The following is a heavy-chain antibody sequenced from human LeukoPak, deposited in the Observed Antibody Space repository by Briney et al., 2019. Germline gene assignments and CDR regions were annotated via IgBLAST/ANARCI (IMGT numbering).Heavy chain of an antibody. D-gene: IGHD6-13*01. CDR1: GGSISSSSYY. CDR2: IYYSGST. J-gene: IGHJ4*02. V-gene: IGHV4-39*07. Sequence: SETLSLTCTVSGGSISSSSYYWGWIRQPPGKGLEWIGSIYYSGSTYYNPSLKSRVTISVDTSKNQFSLNLNSVTAADTAVYYCARGRGSSWYYFDSWGQGTLVTVSS. CDR3: ARGRGSSWYYFDS.